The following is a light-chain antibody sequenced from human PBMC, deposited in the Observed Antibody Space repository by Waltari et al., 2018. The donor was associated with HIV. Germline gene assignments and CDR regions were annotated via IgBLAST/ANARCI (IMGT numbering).Light chain of an antibody. Sequence: QSALTQPASVSGSPGQQHTISCTGTSSDIGPFNYVSWYQQHPGKAPKLIIYDDSNRPSGVSNRFSGSKSGNTASLTISGLQAEDEADYYCSSYTSSSTPVVFGGGTKLTVL. CDR2: DDS. CDR3: SSYTSSSTPVV. V-gene: IGLV2-14*01. J-gene: IGLJ2*01. CDR1: SSDIGPFNY.